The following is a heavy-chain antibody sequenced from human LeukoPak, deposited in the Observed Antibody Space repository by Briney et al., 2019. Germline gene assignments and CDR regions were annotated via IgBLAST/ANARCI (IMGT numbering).Heavy chain of an antibody. J-gene: IGHJ6*03. CDR1: GFTFTIYW. CDR3: ARDNGYCTNGVCFHYYMDV. Sequence: PGGSLRLSCAASGFTFTIYWISWVRQAPGKGLEWVANIKQDGSEKYYVDSVKGRFTISRDNAKNSLYLQMNSLRAEDTAVYYCARDNGYCTNGVCFHYYMDVWGKGTTVTVSS. CDR2: IKQDGSEK. V-gene: IGHV3-7*01. D-gene: IGHD2-8*01.